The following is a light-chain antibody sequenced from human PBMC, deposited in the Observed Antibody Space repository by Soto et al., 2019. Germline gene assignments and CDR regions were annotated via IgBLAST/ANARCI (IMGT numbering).Light chain of an antibody. CDR2: EVT. CDR1: XSDXGGYNY. J-gene: IGLJ3*02. Sequence: QSALTQPPSASGSPGQSVTISCTGTXSDXGGYNYVSWYQQYPGRAPKLMIYEVTKRPSGVPDRFSGSKSGNTASLTVSGLQAEDEADYYCSSYAASNNFYFVFGGGTKVTVL. CDR3: SSYAASNNFYFV. V-gene: IGLV2-8*01.